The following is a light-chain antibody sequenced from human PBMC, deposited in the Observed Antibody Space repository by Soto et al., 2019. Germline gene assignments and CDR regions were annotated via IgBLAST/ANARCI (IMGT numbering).Light chain of an antibody. CDR3: QHRSNWHS. V-gene: IGKV3-11*01. CDR1: QSVSNY. Sequence: EIVLTQSPATLSLSPGERATLSCRASQSVSNYLAWYQQKPGHPPRLLIYDASNRATGIPVRFSGSGSGTAFTITILNIEPDEVAVYYCQHRSNWHSFGQGTKLEIK. CDR2: DAS. J-gene: IGKJ2*01.